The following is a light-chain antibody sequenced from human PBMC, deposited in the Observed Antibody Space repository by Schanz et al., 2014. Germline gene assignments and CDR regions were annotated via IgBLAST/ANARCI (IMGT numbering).Light chain of an antibody. CDR1: SSDVGGYNF. J-gene: IGLJ3*02. V-gene: IGLV2-14*01. CDR2: EVS. Sequence: QSALIQPASVSGSPGQSITISCTGGSSDVGGYNFVSWYQQIPGKAPKLMIYEVSKRPSGVPDRFSGSKSGNTASLTVSGLQAEDEADYYCSSYTSSSILVFGGGTKLTVL. CDR3: SSYTSSSILV.